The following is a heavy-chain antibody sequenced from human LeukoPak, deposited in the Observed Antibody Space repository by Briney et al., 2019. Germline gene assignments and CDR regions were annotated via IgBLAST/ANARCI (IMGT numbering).Heavy chain of an antibody. CDR2: LSYDGSNK. CDR3: ARGKAAAGDYFDY. V-gene: IGHV3-30-3*01. Sequence: GRSLRLSCAASGFTFTSYAMHWVRQAPGKGLEWVAVLSYDGSNKYYADSVKGRFTISRDNSKNTLYLQMNSLRAEDTAVYYCARGKAAAGDYFDYWGQGTLVTVSS. J-gene: IGHJ4*02. CDR1: GFTFTSYA. D-gene: IGHD6-13*01.